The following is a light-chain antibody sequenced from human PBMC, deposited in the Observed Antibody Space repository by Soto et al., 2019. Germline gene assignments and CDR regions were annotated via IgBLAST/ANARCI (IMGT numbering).Light chain of an antibody. J-gene: IGKJ5*01. V-gene: IGKV3-20*01. CDR2: GAS. CDR3: QQYGSSPPIT. Sequence: EIVLTQSPGTLSLSPGERATLSCRASQSVSSNYLAWYQQKPGQAPRLLIYGASSRATGIPDRFSGSGSGTDFTLTISRPEPEDFAVYYCQQYGSSPPITFGQGTRLEIK. CDR1: QSVSSNY.